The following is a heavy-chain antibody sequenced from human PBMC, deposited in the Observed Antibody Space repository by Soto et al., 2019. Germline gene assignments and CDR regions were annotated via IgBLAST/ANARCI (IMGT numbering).Heavy chain of an antibody. CDR1: GFTFSSYG. Sequence: GGSLRLSCAASGFTFSSYGMHWVRQASGKGLEWVGRIRSKANSYATAYAASVKGRFTISRDDSKNTAYLQMNSLKTEDTAVYYCTRLSWELKGAFDIWGQGTMVTVSS. CDR2: IRSKANSYAT. V-gene: IGHV3-73*01. J-gene: IGHJ3*02. CDR3: TRLSWELKGAFDI. D-gene: IGHD1-26*01.